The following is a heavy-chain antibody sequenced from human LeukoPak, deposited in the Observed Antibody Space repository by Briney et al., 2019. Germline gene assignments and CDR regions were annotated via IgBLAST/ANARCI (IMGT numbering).Heavy chain of an antibody. V-gene: IGHV4-4*07. D-gene: IGHD3-9*01. Sequence: PSETLSLTCTVSGGSISSYYWSWIRQPAGKGLEWIGRIYTSGSTNYNPSLKSRVTMSVDTSKNQFSLKLSSVTAADTAVYYCARERADILTGYYPEYYFDYWGQGTLVTVSS. CDR2: IYTSGST. CDR1: GGSISSYY. CDR3: ARERADILTGYYPEYYFDY. J-gene: IGHJ4*02.